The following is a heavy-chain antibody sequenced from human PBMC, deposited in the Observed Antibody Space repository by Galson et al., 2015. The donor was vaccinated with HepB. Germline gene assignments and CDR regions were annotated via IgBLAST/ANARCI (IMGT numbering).Heavy chain of an antibody. V-gene: IGHV3-15*01. CDR3: TTDATVTTIGKADLDY. CDR2: IKSKTDGGTT. D-gene: IGHD4-17*01. CDR1: GFTFSNAW. J-gene: IGHJ4*02. Sequence: SLRLSCAASGFTFSNAWMSWVRQAPGKGLEWVGRIKSKTDGGTTDYAAPVKGRFTISRDDSKNTLYLQMNSLKTEDTAVYYCTTDATVTTIGKADLDYWGQGTLVTVSS.